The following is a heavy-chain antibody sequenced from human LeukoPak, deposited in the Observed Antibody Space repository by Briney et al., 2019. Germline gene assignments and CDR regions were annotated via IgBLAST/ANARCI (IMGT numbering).Heavy chain of an antibody. CDR1: GYTFTSYD. CDR2: MNPNSGNT. D-gene: IGHD4-11*01. CDR3: ARDLMTTVTSSFDY. V-gene: IGHV1-8*01. J-gene: IGHJ4*02. Sequence: GASVKVSCKASGYTFTSYDTNWVRQATGQGLEWMGWMNPNSGNTGYAQKFQGRVTMTRNTSISTAYMELSSLRSEDTAVYYCARDLMTTVTSSFDYWGQGTLVTVSS.